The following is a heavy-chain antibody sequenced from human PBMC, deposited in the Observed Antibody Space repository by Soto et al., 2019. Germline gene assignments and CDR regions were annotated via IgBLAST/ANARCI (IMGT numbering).Heavy chain of an antibody. CDR3: ARENLLYYDSSGPTRAFDI. CDR2: IYYSGST. D-gene: IGHD3-22*01. J-gene: IGHJ3*02. Sequence: TSETLSLTCTVSGGSISSGGYYWSWIRQHPGKGLEWIGYIYYSGSTYYHPSLKSRVTISVDTSKNQFSLKLSSVTAADTAVYYCARENLLYYDSSGPTRAFDIWGQGTMVT. CDR1: GGSISSGGYY. V-gene: IGHV4-31*03.